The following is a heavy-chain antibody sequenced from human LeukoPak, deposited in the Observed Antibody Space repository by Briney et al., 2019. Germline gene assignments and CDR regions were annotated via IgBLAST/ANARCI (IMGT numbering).Heavy chain of an antibody. Sequence: SETLSLTCGIYGGSFSDHSWNWIRQPPGKGLEWIGEIHHSGTTEYNPSLKSRVTISADRSKNQFSLNLTPVTAADTAVYYCARWGVVTQRGVHYHYSMDVWDNGTTVTVSS. CDR1: GGSFSDHS. CDR3: ARWGVVTQRGVHYHYSMDV. J-gene: IGHJ6*03. D-gene: IGHD4-23*01. V-gene: IGHV4-34*01. CDR2: IHHSGTT.